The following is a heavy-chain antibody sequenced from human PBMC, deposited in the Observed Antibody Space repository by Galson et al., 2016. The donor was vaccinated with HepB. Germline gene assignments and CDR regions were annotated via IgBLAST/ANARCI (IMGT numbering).Heavy chain of an antibody. V-gene: IGHV1-46*01. CDR2: INPSAGNT. D-gene: IGHD2-2*01. CDR1: GYSFTSYY. J-gene: IGHJ3*01. Sequence: SVKVSCKASGYSFTSYYMHWARQAPGQGPEWMGVINPSAGNTIYAQKFQGRITMTRDTSTSTLYMELSSLTSEDTAAYYCARGIILVSASYDAFHLWGQGTMVTVSS. CDR3: ARGIILVSASYDAFHL.